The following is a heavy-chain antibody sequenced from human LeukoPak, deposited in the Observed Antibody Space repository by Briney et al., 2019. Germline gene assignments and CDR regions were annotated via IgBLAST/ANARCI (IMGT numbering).Heavy chain of an antibody. CDR1: GGSISSSYW. V-gene: IGHV4-4*02. D-gene: IGHD1-26*01. Sequence: SGTLSLTCAVSGGSISSSYWWTWVRQPPGKGLEWIGEIYHSGSTNYNPSLKSRLTISVDKSSNQFSLRLTSVTAADTAMYFCAREEMPGKFDYWGQGTLVTVSS. CDR3: AREEMPGKFDY. J-gene: IGHJ4*02. CDR2: IYHSGST.